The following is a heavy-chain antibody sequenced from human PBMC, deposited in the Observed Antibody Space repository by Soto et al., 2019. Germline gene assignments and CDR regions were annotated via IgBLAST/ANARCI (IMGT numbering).Heavy chain of an antibody. J-gene: IGHJ5*02. CDR1: GFTFSSYG. CDR3: ARDLKWVAATRSGWFDP. Sequence: GGSLRLSCAASGFTFSSYGMHWVRQAPGKGLEWVAVIWYDGSNKYYADSVKGRFTISRDNSKNTLYLQMNSLRAEDTAVYYCARDLKWVAATRSGWFDPWGQGTLVTVSS. D-gene: IGHD2-15*01. CDR2: IWYDGSNK. V-gene: IGHV3-33*01.